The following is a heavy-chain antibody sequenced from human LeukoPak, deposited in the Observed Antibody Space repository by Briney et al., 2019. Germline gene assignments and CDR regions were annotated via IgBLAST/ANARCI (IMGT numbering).Heavy chain of an antibody. V-gene: IGHV3-9*01. CDR2: ISWNSGTI. J-gene: IGHJ4*02. D-gene: IGHD3-22*01. CDR3: AKQYYYDSSGYFGR. Sequence: GGSLRLSCAASGFTFDDYAMPWVRQAPGKGLEWVSGISWNSGTIYYADSVKGRFTISRDNSKNTLYLQMNSLRAEDTAVYYCAKQYYYDSSGYFGRWGQGTLVTVSS. CDR1: GFTFDDYA.